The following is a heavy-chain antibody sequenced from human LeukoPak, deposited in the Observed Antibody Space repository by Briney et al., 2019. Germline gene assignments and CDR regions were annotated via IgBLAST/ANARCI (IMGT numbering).Heavy chain of an antibody. Sequence: GASVKVSCKASGYTFTSYDINWVRQATGQGLEWMGWMNPNSGNTGYAQKFQGRVTMTRNTSISTAYMELSSLRSEDTAVYYCARGRRYSSGWYGYYWGQGTLVTVSS. J-gene: IGHJ4*02. CDR3: ARGRRYSSGWYGYY. V-gene: IGHV1-8*01. CDR1: GYTFTSYD. CDR2: MNPNSGNT. D-gene: IGHD6-19*01.